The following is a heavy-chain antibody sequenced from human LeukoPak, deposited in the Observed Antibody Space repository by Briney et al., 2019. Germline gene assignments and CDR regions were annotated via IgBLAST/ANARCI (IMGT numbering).Heavy chain of an antibody. CDR3: ARDVAPDGTEYFDY. D-gene: IGHD1-14*01. V-gene: IGHV4-59*01. J-gene: IGHJ4*02. CDR2: IYYSGRT. Sequence: SETLSPTCTVSGGSISSYYWSWIRQPPGKGLEWIGYIYYSGRTNYNPSLKSRVTISVDTSKNQFSLKLSSVTAADTAVYYCARDVAPDGTEYFDYWGQGTLVTVSS. CDR1: GGSISSYY.